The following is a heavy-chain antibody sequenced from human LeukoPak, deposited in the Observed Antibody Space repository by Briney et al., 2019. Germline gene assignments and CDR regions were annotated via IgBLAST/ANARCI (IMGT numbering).Heavy chain of an antibody. Sequence: GGSLRLSCVASGFTFSNYWMSWVRQAPGKGLEWVANIKEDGSEKYYVDSVKGRFTISRDNAKNSLYLQMNSLRVEDTAVYYCARDGDTAMTDYGMDVWGQGTTATVSS. CDR3: ARDGDTAMTDYGMDV. D-gene: IGHD5-18*01. CDR2: IKEDGSEK. V-gene: IGHV3-7*03. CDR1: GFTFSNYW. J-gene: IGHJ6*02.